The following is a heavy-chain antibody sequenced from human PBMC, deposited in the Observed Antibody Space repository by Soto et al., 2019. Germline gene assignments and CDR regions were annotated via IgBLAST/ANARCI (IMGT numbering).Heavy chain of an antibody. CDR1: GFTFFSGSA. CDR3: ARDVSSGWYPGFDY. V-gene: IGHV3-73*02. CDR2: IRSKGNNYAT. Sequence: EVQLVESGGGLVQPGGSLKLSCEASGFTFFSGSAMHWVRQASGKGLEWVGRIRSKGNNYATAYAASVKGRFTMSRDDSKKTAYLQMDSLKTEDTAVYYCARDVSSGWYPGFDYWGQGTLVTVSS. D-gene: IGHD6-19*01. J-gene: IGHJ4*02.